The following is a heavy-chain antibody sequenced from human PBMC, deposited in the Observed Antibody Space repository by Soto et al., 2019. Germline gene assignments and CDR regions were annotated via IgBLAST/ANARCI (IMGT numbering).Heavy chain of an antibody. CDR1: GGSFSGYY. Sequence: PSETLSLTCAVYGGSFSGYYWSWIRQPPGKGLEWIGEINHSGSTNYNPSLKSRVTISVDTSKNQFSLKLSSVTAADTAVYYCARYCSSTSCYDETHDYWGQGTLVTVSS. D-gene: IGHD2-2*01. V-gene: IGHV4-34*01. CDR3: ARYCSSTSCYDETHDY. CDR2: INHSGST. J-gene: IGHJ4*02.